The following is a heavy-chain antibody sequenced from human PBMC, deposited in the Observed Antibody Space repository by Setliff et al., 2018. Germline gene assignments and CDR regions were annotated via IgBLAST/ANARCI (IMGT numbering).Heavy chain of an antibody. CDR3: ARGRLLYVGDSHYFDN. D-gene: IGHD4-17*01. V-gene: IGHV4-61*09. CDR1: GGSLSSGPYY. CDR2: IYTSGTT. J-gene: IGHJ4*02. Sequence: SETLSLTCTVSGGSLSSGPYYWTWVRQPAGKGLEWIGHIYTSGTTNYSPSLRSRVTISADTSKNQFSLQLNSVTATDTAVYYCARGRLLYVGDSHYFDNWGQGTLVTVSS.